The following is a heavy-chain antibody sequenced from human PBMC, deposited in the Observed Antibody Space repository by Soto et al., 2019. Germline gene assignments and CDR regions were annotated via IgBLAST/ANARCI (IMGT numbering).Heavy chain of an antibody. CDR2: LGAADDP. V-gene: IGHV3-13*05. CDR1: VFSFLDYD. J-gene: IGHJ6*02. CDR3: ARAYLGRLPRRADYYYAMDV. D-gene: IGHD1-26*01. Sequence: AGRFLRLSCASSVFSFLDYDMHWVRQRTGKGLEWVSGLGAADDPYYIASVKGRFSVSRDNAQNSLYLQMNNLRVDDTAVYFCARAYLGRLPRRADYYYAMDVWGRGTTVTVSS.